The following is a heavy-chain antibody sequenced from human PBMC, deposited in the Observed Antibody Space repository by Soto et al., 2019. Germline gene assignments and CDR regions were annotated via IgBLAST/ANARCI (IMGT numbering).Heavy chain of an antibody. J-gene: IGHJ6*02. CDR1: GFTFSSYG. CDR3: ARGRYSYGYWSYYYYYGMDV. Sequence: PWGSLRLSCAASGFTFSSYGMHWVRQAPGKGLEWVAVLWYDGSNKYYADSVKGRFTISRDNSKNTLYLQMNSLRAEDTAVYYCARGRYSYGYWSYYYYYGMDVWGQGTTVTVSS. CDR2: LWYDGSNK. V-gene: IGHV3-33*01. D-gene: IGHD5-18*01.